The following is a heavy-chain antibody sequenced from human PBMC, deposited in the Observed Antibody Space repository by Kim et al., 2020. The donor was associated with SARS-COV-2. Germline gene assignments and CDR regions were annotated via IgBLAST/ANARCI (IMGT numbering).Heavy chain of an antibody. D-gene: IGHD2-15*01. CDR2: GSEQ. V-gene: IGHV3-7*03. J-gene: IGHJ4*02. CDR3: ARGAKAY. Sequence: GSEQYYGDSVKGRFTISRDNAKNSLYLQMNSLRAEDTAVYYCARGAKAYWGQGTLVTVSS.